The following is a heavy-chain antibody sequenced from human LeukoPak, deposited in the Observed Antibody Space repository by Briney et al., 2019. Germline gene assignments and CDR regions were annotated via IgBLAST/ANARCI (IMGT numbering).Heavy chain of an antibody. CDR3: ARDRRYDFWSGYYTGGTFDY. D-gene: IGHD3-3*01. Sequence: SETLSLTCTVSGGSISSSSYYWGWIRLPPGKGLEWIGSIYYSGSTYYNPSLKGRVTISVDTSKNQFSLKLSSVTAADTAVYYCARDRRYDFWSGYYTGGTFDYWGQGTLVTVSS. V-gene: IGHV4-39*07. J-gene: IGHJ4*02. CDR2: IYYSGST. CDR1: GGSISSSSYY.